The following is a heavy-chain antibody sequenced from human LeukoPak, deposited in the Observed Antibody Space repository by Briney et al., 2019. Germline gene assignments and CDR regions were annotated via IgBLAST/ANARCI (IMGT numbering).Heavy chain of an antibody. CDR2: INHSGST. Sequence: SETLSLTCAVYGGSFSGYYWSWIRQPPGKGLEWIGEINHSGSTNYNPSLKSRVTISVDTSKNQFPLKLSSVTDAGTAVYYCASHEDYWGQGTLVTVSS. J-gene: IGHJ4*02. CDR1: GGSFSGYY. CDR3: ASHEDY. V-gene: IGHV4-34*01.